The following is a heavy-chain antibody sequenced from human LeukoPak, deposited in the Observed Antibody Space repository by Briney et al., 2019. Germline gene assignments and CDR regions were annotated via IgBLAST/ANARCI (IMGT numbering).Heavy chain of an antibody. V-gene: IGHV4-59*01. D-gene: IGHD3-16*02. CDR3: ARYVWGSYPTFEDY. CDR1: GGSISSYY. J-gene: IGHJ4*02. CDR2: IYYSGIT. Sequence: SETLSLTCTVSGGSISSYYWSWIRQPPGKGLEWIGYIYYSGITNYNPSLKSRVTISVDTSKNQFSLKLSSVTAADTAVYYCARYVWGSYPTFEDYWGQGTLVTVSS.